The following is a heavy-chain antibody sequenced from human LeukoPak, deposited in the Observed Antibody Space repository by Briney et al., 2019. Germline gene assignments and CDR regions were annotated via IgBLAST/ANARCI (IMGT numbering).Heavy chain of an antibody. CDR1: GFTLSSYS. CDR3: AQGGAPNLADY. V-gene: IGHV3-53*01. D-gene: IGHD4/OR15-4a*01. CDR2: IYNTGDT. J-gene: IGHJ4*02. Sequence: GGSLRLSCAASGFTLSSYSMNWVRQAPGKRLEWVSIIYNTGDTYYADSRRGRFTISRDNSKNTLYLQINSLRADDTAVYYCAQGGAPNLADYWGPGTLVTVSS.